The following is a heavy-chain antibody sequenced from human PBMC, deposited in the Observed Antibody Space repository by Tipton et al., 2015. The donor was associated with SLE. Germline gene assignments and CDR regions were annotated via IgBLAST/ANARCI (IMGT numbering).Heavy chain of an antibody. CDR1: GGSISSYY. D-gene: IGHD4-23*01. V-gene: IGHV4-59*12. J-gene: IGHJ3*02. CDR2: IYYSGST. Sequence: TLSLTCTVSGGSISSYYWSWIRQHPGKGLEWIGYIYYSGSTNYNPSLKSRVTISVDTSKNQFSLKLSSVTAADTAVYYCASTTTVVTPCLDAFDIWGQGTMVTVSS. CDR3: ASTTTVVTPCLDAFDI.